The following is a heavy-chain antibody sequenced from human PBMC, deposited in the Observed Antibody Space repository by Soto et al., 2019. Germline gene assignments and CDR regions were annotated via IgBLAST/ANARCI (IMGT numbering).Heavy chain of an antibody. D-gene: IGHD3-22*01. CDR3: ARARSSTMIVVTNHWYFDL. Sequence: EVQLVGSGGGLIQPGGSLRLSCAASGLTVSANYMNWVRQGPGKGLEWVSLLYSGGTAYYADSVRGRFTISRDNSKNTLYLQMNSLRVEDTAVYFCARARSSTMIVVTNHWYFDLWGRGTLVTVSS. V-gene: IGHV3-53*01. CDR1: GLTVSANY. J-gene: IGHJ2*01. CDR2: LYSGGTA.